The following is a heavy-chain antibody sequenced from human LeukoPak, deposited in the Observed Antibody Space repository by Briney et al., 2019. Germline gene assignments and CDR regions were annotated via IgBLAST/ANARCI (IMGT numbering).Heavy chain of an antibody. CDR2: ISYDGSNK. Sequence: GGSLRLSCAASGFTFSSYGMHWVRQAPGKGLKWVAVISYDGSNKYYADSVKGRFTISRDNSKNTLYLQMNSLRAEDTAVYYCAKDQDIVVVPAATVFDYWGQGTLVTVSS. CDR1: GFTFSSYG. CDR3: AKDQDIVVVPAATVFDY. J-gene: IGHJ4*02. V-gene: IGHV3-30*18. D-gene: IGHD2-2*01.